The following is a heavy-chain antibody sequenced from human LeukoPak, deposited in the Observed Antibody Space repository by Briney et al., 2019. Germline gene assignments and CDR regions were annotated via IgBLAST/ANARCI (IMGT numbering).Heavy chain of an antibody. CDR3: SRENGAFSPIGY. CDR1: GGSITSTDW. J-gene: IGHJ4*02. D-gene: IGHD2-8*01. CDR2: ISLSGLT. Sequence: SETLSLTCGVSGGSITSTDWWSGVRQPPGQGLEWIGEISLSGLTNYNPSLNSRVTMALDTSKNHLSLNLTSVTAADTAVYYCSRENGAFSPIGYWGQGTLVTVPS. V-gene: IGHV4-4*02.